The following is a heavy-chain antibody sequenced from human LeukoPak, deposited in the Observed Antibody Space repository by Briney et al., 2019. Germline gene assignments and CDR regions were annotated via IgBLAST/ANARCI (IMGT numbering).Heavy chain of an antibody. CDR2: SRNKANSYTT. J-gene: IGHJ6*02. D-gene: IGHD3-22*01. V-gene: IGHV3-72*01. Sequence: GGSLRLSCAASGFTFSDHYMDWVRQAPGKGLEWVARSRNKANSYTTVYAASVKDRFTISRHDSKNSLYLQMNSLKTEDTAVYYCARDRDGDYYDSVGMDVWGQGTTVTVSS. CDR1: GFTFSDHY. CDR3: ARDRDGDYYDSVGMDV.